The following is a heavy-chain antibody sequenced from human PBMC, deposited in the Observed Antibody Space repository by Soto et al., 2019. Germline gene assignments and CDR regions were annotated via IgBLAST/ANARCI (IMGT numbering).Heavy chain of an antibody. Sequence: EVQLVESGGGLVKPGGSLRLSCAASGFTFSSYTMNWVRQAPGKGLEWVSSISSSSSYIYYADSVKGRFTISRDNAKNSLYLEMNGLRAEDTAVYYCARIIIIRTTRGSYFDHWGQGTLVTVSS. CDR2: ISSSSSYI. J-gene: IGHJ4*02. V-gene: IGHV3-21*01. D-gene: IGHD1-20*01. CDR3: ARIIIIRTTRGSYFDH. CDR1: GFTFSSYT.